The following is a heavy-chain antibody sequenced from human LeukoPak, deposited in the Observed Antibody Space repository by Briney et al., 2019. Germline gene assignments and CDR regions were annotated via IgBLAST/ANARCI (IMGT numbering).Heavy chain of an antibody. CDR2: ISSSSSYI. Sequence: TGGSLRLSCAASGFTFSSYSMNWVRQAPGKGLEWVSSISSSSSYIYYAGSVKGRFTISRDNAKNSLYLQMNSLRAEDTAVYYCARDFRPLGAFDIWGQGTMVTVSS. CDR1: GFTFSSYS. D-gene: IGHD7-27*01. CDR3: ARDFRPLGAFDI. V-gene: IGHV3-21*01. J-gene: IGHJ3*02.